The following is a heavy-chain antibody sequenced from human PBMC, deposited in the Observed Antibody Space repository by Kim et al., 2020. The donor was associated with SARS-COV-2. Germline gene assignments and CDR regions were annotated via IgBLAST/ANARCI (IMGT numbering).Heavy chain of an antibody. CDR2: IKEDSNQK. CDR1: GFSIDTYW. V-gene: IGHV3-7*01. CDR3: ARDPYTQAFDL. D-gene: IGHD1-1*01. J-gene: IGHJ3*01. Sequence: GGSLRLSCAASGFSIDTYWMFWVRQAPGKGPEWVASIKEDSNQKDYLDSIKGRFIISRDNARNAVFLQINRLRAEDTALYYCARDPYTQAFDLWGRGTRV.